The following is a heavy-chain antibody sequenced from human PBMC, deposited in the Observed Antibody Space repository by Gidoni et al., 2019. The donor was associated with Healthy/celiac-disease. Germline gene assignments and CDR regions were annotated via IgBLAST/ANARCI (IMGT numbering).Heavy chain of an antibody. V-gene: IGHV3-30*18. CDR2: ISYDGSNK. D-gene: IGHD3-3*01. CDR3: AKVGAPIVVIKPDAFDI. CDR1: EFTFSSYG. J-gene: IGHJ3*02. Sequence: QVQLVESGGGVVQPGRSLRLSCAASEFTFSSYGMHWVRQAPGKGLEWVAVISYDGSNKYYADSVKGRFTISRDNSKNTLYLQMNSLRAEDTAVYYCAKVGAPIVVIKPDAFDIWGQGTMVTVSS.